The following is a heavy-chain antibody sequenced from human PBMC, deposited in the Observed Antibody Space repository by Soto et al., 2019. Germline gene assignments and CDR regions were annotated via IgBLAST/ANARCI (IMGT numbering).Heavy chain of an antibody. CDR2: VKSKSDGGTT. CDR1: GFTFINAW. J-gene: IGHJ5*02. Sequence: GGALRLSCAASGFTFINAWMTWVRQAPGKGLEWLGRVKSKSDGGTTDYAAPVKGRFTISRDDSQNTVYLQMNSLKIDDTAVSYCPTVLGGSKWFDPWGEGTLVTVSS. CDR3: PTVLGGSKWFDP. D-gene: IGHD1-26*01. V-gene: IGHV3-15*01.